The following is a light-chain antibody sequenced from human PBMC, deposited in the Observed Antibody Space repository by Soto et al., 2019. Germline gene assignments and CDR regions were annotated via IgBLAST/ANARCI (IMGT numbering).Light chain of an antibody. Sequence: QSVLTQPASVSGSPGQSITISCTGTSSDLDVYNYVSWYQYHPGKAPKLMIYDVSNRPAGISNRISGSKSGNTASRTIAVLQAEDEADYYCSSFTISRNTVIVGGGTKLAVL. CDR2: DVS. J-gene: IGLJ2*01. V-gene: IGLV2-14*01. CDR1: SSDLDVYNY. CDR3: SSFTISRNTVI.